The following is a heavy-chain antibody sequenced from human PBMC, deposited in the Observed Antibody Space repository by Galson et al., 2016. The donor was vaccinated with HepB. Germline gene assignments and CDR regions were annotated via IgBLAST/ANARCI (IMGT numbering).Heavy chain of an antibody. CDR1: GGTFSNYA. J-gene: IGHJ4*02. V-gene: IGHV1-69*06. CDR3: ARTRGSYFDY. Sequence: SVKVSCKASGGTFSNYAISWVRQAPGQGLEWMGGIIPIFETAASTQKFQGRVTITADKSTGTAYMELSSLRSEDTAIYYCARTRGSYFDYWGQGTLVTVSS. CDR2: IIPIFETA. D-gene: IGHD1-26*01.